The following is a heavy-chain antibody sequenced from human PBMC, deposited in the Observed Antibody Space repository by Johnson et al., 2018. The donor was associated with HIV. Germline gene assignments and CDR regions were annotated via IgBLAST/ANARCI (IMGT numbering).Heavy chain of an antibody. D-gene: IGHD4-17*01. CDR3: ARPADYGDYSRDAFDI. CDR2: TSFDESNK. J-gene: IGHJ3*02. Sequence: QVQLVESGGGVVQPGRSLRLSCAASGFTFSNFAMHWVRQAPGKGLAWVTFTSFDESNKYYADSVKGRFTISRDNAKNSLYLQMNSLRVEDTALYYCARPADYGDYSRDAFDIRGQGTMVSVSS. V-gene: IGHV3-30*04. CDR1: GFTFSNFA.